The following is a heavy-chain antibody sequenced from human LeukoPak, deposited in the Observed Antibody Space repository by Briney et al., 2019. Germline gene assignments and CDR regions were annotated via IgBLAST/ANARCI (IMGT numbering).Heavy chain of an antibody. J-gene: IGHJ4*02. CDR3: ARAKPHLDY. V-gene: IGHV4-59*01. CDR1: GGSISSYY. CDR2: IYYSGST. Sequence: SETLSLTCTVSGGSISSYYWSWIRQPPGKGLEWIGYIYYSGSTNYNPSLKSRVTISVDTSKNQFSLKLSSVTAADTAVYYCARAKPHLDYWGQGTLVTVSS.